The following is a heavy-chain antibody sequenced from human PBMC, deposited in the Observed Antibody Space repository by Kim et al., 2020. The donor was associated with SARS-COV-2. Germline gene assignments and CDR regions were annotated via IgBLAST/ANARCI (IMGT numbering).Heavy chain of an antibody. CDR3: ARSGYSGYDLAPSPDY. V-gene: IGHV4-59*01. D-gene: IGHD5-12*01. J-gene: IGHJ4*02. Sequence: SLKSRVTISVYTSKNQFSLKLSSLTAADTGVYYCARSGYSGYDLAPSPDYWGQGTLVTVSS.